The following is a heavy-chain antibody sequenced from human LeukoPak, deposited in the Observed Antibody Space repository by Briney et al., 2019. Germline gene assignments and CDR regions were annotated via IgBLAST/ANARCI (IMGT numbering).Heavy chain of an antibody. J-gene: IGHJ4*02. CDR1: GFTFSSYG. V-gene: IGHV3-23*01. CDR2: ISGSGGST. D-gene: IGHD1-26*01. CDR3: AKEVVGATYFDY. Sequence: GGSLRLSCAASGFTFSSYGMSWVRQAPGKGLEGVSAISGSGGSTYYADSVKGRFTISRDNSKNTLYLQMNSLRAEDTAVYYCAKEVVGATYFDYWGQGTLVTVSS.